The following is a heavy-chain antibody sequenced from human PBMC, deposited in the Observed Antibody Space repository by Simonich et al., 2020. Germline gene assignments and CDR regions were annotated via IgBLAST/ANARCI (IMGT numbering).Heavy chain of an antibody. V-gene: IGHV4-39*01. D-gene: IGHD6-6*01. J-gene: IGHJ3*02. CDR1: GGSISSSSYY. CDR2: IYYSGST. CDR3: ASTLFTASSSFAFDI. Sequence: QLQLQESGPGLVKPSETLSLTCTVSGGSISSSSYYWGWIRQPPGKGLEWIGSIYYSGSTYYNPARKIRVTISVDTSKNQFSLKLSSVTAADTAVYYCASTLFTASSSFAFDIWGQGTMVTVSS.